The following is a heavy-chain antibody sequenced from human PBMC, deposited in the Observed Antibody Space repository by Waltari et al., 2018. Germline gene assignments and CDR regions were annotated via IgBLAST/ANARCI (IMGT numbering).Heavy chain of an antibody. J-gene: IGHJ6*03. CDR1: GYSITSYNW. D-gene: IGHD2-15*01. CDR2: ILHTEVT. Sequence: QVQLHESGPGLAKPSGTLSLPCNVSGYSITSYNWWGWVRQPPGMGPEWIAEILHTEVTSYKPARRSRGNQSVDKSKHHVSLRRTSVTAADTAVYYCAREVGVVTAYYYYYMDVWGKGTTVTVSS. CDR3: AREVGVVTAYYYYYMDV. V-gene: IGHV4-4*02.